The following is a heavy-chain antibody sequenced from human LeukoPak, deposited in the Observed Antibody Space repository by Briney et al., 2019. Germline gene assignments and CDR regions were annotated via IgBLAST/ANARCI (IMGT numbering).Heavy chain of an antibody. V-gene: IGHV3-23*01. J-gene: IGHJ6*03. CDR3: ARRGGKNYGDYVVYDKYMDV. D-gene: IGHD4-17*01. Sequence: GGSLRLSCAASGFTFSNSAMTWVRLAPGKGLEWVSVISDNGGRTYYVDSVKGRFTISRDNSKNTLYLQMNSLRAEDTAVYYCARRGGKNYGDYVVYDKYMDVWGTGTTVTVSS. CDR1: GFTFSNSA. CDR2: ISDNGGRT.